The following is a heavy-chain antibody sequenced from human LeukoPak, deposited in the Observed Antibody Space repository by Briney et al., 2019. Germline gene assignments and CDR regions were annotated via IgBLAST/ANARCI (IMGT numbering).Heavy chain of an antibody. CDR2: IYWDDDK. Sequence: SGPTLVKPTQTLTPTCTFSGFSLSTSGVGVGWIRQPPGKALEWLALIYWDDDKRYSPSLRSRLTITKDTSKNQVVLTMTNMDPVDTATYYCAHRRGLHYPFDYWGQGTLVTVSS. CDR3: AHRRGLHYPFDY. J-gene: IGHJ4*02. D-gene: IGHD4-11*01. V-gene: IGHV2-5*02. CDR1: GFSLSTSGVG.